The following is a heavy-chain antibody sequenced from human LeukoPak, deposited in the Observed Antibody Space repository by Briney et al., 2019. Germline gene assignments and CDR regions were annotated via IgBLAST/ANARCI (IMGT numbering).Heavy chain of an antibody. CDR3: ARGYCSSTSCYTNYYYMDV. CDR2: IIPIFGTA. Sequence: ASVKVSCKASGGTFSGYAISWVRQAPGQGLEWMGGIIPIFGTANYAQKFQGRVTITTDESTSTAYMELSSLRSEDTAVYYCARGYCSSTSCYTNYYYMDVWGKGTTVTVSS. D-gene: IGHD2-2*02. J-gene: IGHJ6*03. CDR1: GGTFSGYA. V-gene: IGHV1-69*05.